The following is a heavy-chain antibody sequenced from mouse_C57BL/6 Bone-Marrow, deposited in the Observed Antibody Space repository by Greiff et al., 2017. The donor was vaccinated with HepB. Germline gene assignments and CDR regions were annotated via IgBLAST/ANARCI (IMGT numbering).Heavy chain of an antibody. CDR3: ARDVRLAYYAMDY. D-gene: IGHD3-2*02. V-gene: IGHV1-77*01. CDR1: GYTFTDYY. CDR2: IGPGSGST. Sequence: VQLQQSGAELVKPGASVKISCKASGYTFTDYYINWVKQRPGQGLEWIGKIGPGSGSTYYNEKFKGKATLTADKYSSTAYMQLSSLTSEDSAVYFCARDVRLAYYAMDYWGQGTSVTVSS. J-gene: IGHJ4*01.